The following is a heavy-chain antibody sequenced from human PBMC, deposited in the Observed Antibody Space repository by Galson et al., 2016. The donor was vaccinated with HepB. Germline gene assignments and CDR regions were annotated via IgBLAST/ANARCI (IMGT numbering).Heavy chain of an antibody. J-gene: IGHJ6*02. CDR2: ISWDGGST. Sequence: SLRLSCAASGFTFDDYAMHWFRQAPGKGLEWVSLISWDGGSTYYADSVKGRFTSSRDNSKNSLYLQMNSLRAEDTALYYCAKDIQRDSSSWYGGIYGMDVWGQGTTVTVSS. V-gene: IGHV3-43D*03. D-gene: IGHD6-13*01. CDR3: AKDIQRDSSSWYGGIYGMDV. CDR1: GFTFDDYA.